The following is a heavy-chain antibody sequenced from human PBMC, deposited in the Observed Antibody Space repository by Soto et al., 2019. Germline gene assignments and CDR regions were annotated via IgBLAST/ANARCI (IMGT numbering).Heavy chain of an antibody. CDR2: IYYSGST. D-gene: IGHD2-21*01. J-gene: IGHJ5*02. Sequence: SETLSLTCTVSGGSISSSSYYWGWIRQPPGKGLEWIGSIYYSGSTYYNPSLKSRVTISVDTSKNQFSLKLSSVTAADTAVYYCARHRSIDYYFPGRFDPWGQGTLVTVSS. CDR3: ARHRSIDYYFPGRFDP. V-gene: IGHV4-39*01. CDR1: GGSISSSSYY.